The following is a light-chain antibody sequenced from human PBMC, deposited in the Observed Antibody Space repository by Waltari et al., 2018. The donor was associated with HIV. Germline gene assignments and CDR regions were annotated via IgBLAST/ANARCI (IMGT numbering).Light chain of an antibody. CDR3: SSYAGSNKLV. CDR2: EVS. CDR1: SSDVGGYNY. V-gene: IGLV2-8*01. Sequence: QSALTQTHSASGSPGQSVTISCTGTSSDVGGYNYVYWYQQHPGKAPKLMMYEVSKRPSGGLDLFGGSKAGNTAALTVSGLEAEDDADYYCSSYAGSNKLVCGGGTKLTVL. J-gene: IGLJ2*01.